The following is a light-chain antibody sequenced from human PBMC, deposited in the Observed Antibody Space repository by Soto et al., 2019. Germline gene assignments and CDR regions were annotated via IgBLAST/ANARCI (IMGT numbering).Light chain of an antibody. CDR1: QSISSTQ. J-gene: IGKJ1*01. Sequence: EIVLTQSAYTLSLSAGERATLSCRASQSISSTQLVWYQQKHGQAPTPVIFGASSRATGIPDRFSGSGYGTDFNLTISGLQTEDFAVYYCQQYGTSPGTFGQGTKVDIK. V-gene: IGKV3-20*01. CDR2: GAS. CDR3: QQYGTSPGT.